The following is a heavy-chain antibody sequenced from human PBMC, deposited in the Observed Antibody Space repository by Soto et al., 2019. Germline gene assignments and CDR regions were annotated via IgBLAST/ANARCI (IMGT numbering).Heavy chain of an antibody. J-gene: IGHJ4*02. V-gene: IGHV4-34*01. CDR2: INHSGST. CDR1: GGSFSGYY. CDR3: ARGRYYSNYKTFDY. Sequence: SETLSLTCAVYGGSFSGYYWSWTRQPPGKGLEWIGEINHSGSTNYNPSLKSRVTISADTSKNQFSLKLSSVTAADTAVYYCARGRYYSNYKTFDYWGQGTLVTVSS. D-gene: IGHD4-4*01.